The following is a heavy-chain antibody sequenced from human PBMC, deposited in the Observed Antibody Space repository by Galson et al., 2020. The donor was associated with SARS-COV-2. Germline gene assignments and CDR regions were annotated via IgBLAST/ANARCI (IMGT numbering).Heavy chain of an antibody. CDR1: GFTFSSYW. D-gene: IGHD1-26*01. J-gene: IGHJ4*02. Sequence: GESLKISCAASGFTFSSYWMNWVRQAPGKGLVWVSRINNDGSSTSYADSVKGRFTISRDNAKNTLYLQMNSLIVEDTALYYCTATRAYWGQGTLVTVSS. CDR2: INNDGSST. CDR3: TATRAY. V-gene: IGHV3-74*01.